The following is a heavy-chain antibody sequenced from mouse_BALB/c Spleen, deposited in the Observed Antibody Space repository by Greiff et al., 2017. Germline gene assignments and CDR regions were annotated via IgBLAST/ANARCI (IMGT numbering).Heavy chain of an antibody. CDR2: IDPSDSYT. CDR3: ARYPPLGYFDY. D-gene: IGHD2-14*01. V-gene: IGHV1-69*02. J-gene: IGHJ2*01. CDR1: GYTFTSYW. Sequence: QVQLQQPGAELVKPGASVKLSCKASGYTFTSYWMHWVKQRPGQGLEWIGEIDPSDSYTNYNQKFKGKATLTVDKSSSTAYMQLSSLTSEDSAVYYCARYPPLGYFDYWGQGTTLTVSS.